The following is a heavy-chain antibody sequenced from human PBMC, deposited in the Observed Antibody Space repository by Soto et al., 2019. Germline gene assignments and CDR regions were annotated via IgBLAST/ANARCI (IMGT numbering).Heavy chain of an antibody. J-gene: IGHJ6*02. V-gene: IGHV1-18*01. D-gene: IGHD5-12*01. CDR3: ARRYSAYGVGALDV. CDR2: ISGYNGNT. Sequence: ASVKVSCKASGYTFTKYGISWVRQAPGQGLEWMGWISGYNGNTNYAQKYQGRITINPDTSKNQFSLQLNSVTPEDTAVYYCARRYSAYGVGALDVWGQGTTVTVSS. CDR1: GYTFTKYG.